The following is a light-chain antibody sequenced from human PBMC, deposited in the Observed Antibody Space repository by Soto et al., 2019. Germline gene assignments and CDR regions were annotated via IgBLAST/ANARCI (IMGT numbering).Light chain of an antibody. Sequence: AIQMTQSPSSLSASVGDRVTITCRASQGIKIDLGWYQQRPGKGPKLLIYAASSLQSGVPSRFSGSGSGTDFTLTISSLQPEDFATYYCLQDYNFPYTFGQGTKLEIK. J-gene: IGKJ2*01. CDR1: QGIKID. CDR2: AAS. V-gene: IGKV1-6*01. CDR3: LQDYNFPYT.